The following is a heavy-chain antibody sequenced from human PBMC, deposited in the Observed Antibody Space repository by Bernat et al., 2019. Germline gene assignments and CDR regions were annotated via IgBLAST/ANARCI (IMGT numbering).Heavy chain of an antibody. Sequence: EVQLLESGGGLVQPGGSLRLSCAASGFTFSSYAMSWVRQAPGKGLEWVANIKQDGSEKYYVDSVKGRFTISRDNAKNSVYLQMNSLRADDTALYYCARDSPLRGDYWGQGTLVTVSS. J-gene: IGHJ4*02. V-gene: IGHV3-7*03. CDR1: GFTFSSYA. CDR2: IKQDGSEK. CDR3: ARDSPLRGDY.